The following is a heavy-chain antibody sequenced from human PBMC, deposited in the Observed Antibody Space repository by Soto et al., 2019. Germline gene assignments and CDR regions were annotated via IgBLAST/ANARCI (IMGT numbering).Heavy chain of an antibody. CDR2: INHSGST. D-gene: IGHD6-19*01. CDR1: GGSFSGYY. J-gene: IGHJ6*02. CDR3: ARGHGAVAGPYYYYYYGMDV. V-gene: IGHV4-34*01. Sequence: SETLSLTCAVYGGSFSGYYWSWIRQPPGKGLEWIGEINHSGSTNYNPSLKSRVTISVDTSKNQFSLKLSSVTAADTAVYYCARGHGAVAGPYYYYYYGMDVWGQGTTVT.